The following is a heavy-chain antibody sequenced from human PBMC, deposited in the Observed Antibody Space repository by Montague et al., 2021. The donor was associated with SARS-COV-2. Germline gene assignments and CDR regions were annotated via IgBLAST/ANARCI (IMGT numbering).Heavy chain of an antibody. J-gene: IGHJ3*01. D-gene: IGHD3-16*01. CDR2: TYYRSWWRS. Sequence: CAISGDSVSSTSATWNWIRQSPSRGLEWLGRTYYRSWWRSQYPVSLVSRITISGDTSKNQFSLQLNSVTPEDPAVYYCASACYGDHWAFDVWGQGTMVTVSS. CDR1: GDSVSSTSAT. CDR3: ASACYGDHWAFDV. V-gene: IGHV6-1*01.